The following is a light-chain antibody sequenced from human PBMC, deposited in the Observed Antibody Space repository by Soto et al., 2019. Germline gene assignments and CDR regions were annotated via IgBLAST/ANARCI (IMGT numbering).Light chain of an antibody. Sequence: LTQPPSASGSPGQSVTISCTGTSSDIGYYKYVSWYQQHPGKAPKLIIYEVIKRPSGVRDRFSGSKSGNTASLTVPGLQAEDEADYYCSSYAGSNLGVFGTGSQGTVL. V-gene: IGLV2-8*01. CDR1: SSDIGYYKY. CDR2: EVI. CDR3: SSYAGSNLGV. J-gene: IGLJ1*01.